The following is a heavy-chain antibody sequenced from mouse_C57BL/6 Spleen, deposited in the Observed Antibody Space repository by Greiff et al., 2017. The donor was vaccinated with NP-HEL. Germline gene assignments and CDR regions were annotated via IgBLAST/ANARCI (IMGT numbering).Heavy chain of an antibody. J-gene: IGHJ2*01. Sequence: EVKLQQSGPELVKPGASVKISCKASGYTFTDYYMNWVKQSHGKSLEWIGDINPNNGGTSYNQKFKGKATLTVDKSSSTAYMELRSLTSEDSAVYYCASQGLMFDYWGQGTTLTVSS. CDR2: INPNNGGT. CDR1: GYTFTDYY. V-gene: IGHV1-26*01. CDR3: ASQGLMFDY.